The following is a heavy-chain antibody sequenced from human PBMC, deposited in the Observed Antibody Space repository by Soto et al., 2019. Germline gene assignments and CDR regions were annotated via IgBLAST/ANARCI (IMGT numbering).Heavy chain of an antibody. D-gene: IGHD5-18*01. CDR3: ARVYSYGATSAYYYMDV. J-gene: IGHJ6*03. CDR2: INPSGGST. CDR1: GYTFTSYY. Sequence: ASVKVSCKASGYTFTSYYMHWVRQAPGQGLEWMGIINPSGGSTSYAQKFQGRVTMTRDTSTSTAYMELSSLRSDDTAVYYCARVYSYGATSAYYYMDVWGKGTTVTVSS. V-gene: IGHV1-46*01.